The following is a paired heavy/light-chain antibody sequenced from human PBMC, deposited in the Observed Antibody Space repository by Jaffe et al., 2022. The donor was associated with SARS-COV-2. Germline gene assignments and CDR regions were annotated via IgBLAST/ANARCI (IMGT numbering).Light chain of an antibody. V-gene: IGKV4-1*01. CDR2: WAS. J-gene: IGKJ5*01. CDR3: QQYYSTPIT. Sequence: DIVMTQSPDSLAVSLGERATINCKSSQSVLYISNNKNYLGWYQQKPGQPPKLLIYWASTRESGVPDRFSGSGSGTDFTLTISSLQAEDVAVYYCQQYYSTPITFGQGTRLEIK. CDR1: QSVLYISNNKNY.
Heavy chain of an antibody. D-gene: IGHD5-12*01. CDR3: AKDHSLRATILSTGDY. J-gene: IGHJ4*02. V-gene: IGHV3-23*04. CDR2: ISGGGSST. CDR1: GFTFSNYA. Sequence: EVQLVESGGGLVQPGGSLRLSCAASGFTFSNYAMSWVRQAPGKGLEWVSGISGGGSSTYYADSVKGRFTISRDNSKNTLYLQMNSLRAEDTAVYYCAKDHSLRATILSTGDYWGQGTLVTVSS.